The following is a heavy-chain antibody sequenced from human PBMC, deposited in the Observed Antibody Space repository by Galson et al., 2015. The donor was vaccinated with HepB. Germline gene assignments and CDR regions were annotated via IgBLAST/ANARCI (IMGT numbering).Heavy chain of an antibody. CDR3: VDEREGNDY. CDR1: GFTVSSNY. V-gene: IGHV3-66*01. J-gene: IGHJ4*02. D-gene: IGHD1-26*01. Sequence: SLRLSCAASGFTVSSNYMSWVRQAPGKGLEWVSVIYSGGSTYYADSVKGRFTISRDNSKNTLYLQMNSLRVEDTAVYYCVDEREGNDYWGQGTLVTVSS. CDR2: IYSGGST.